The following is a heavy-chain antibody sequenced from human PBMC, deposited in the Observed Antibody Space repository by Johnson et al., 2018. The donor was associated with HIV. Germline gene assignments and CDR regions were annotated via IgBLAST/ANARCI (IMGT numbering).Heavy chain of an antibody. CDR2: ISGSGGST. D-gene: IGHD2-21*01. CDR1: GFTFDDYG. J-gene: IGHJ3*02. Sequence: VESGGGVVRPGGSLRLSCAASGFTFDDYGMSWVRQAPGKGLEWVSAISGSGGSTYYADSVKGRFAISRDSAKNTLCLQMYSLRAEDTAVYYCAKERMGLAYCGGDCWEDAFDIWGQGTMVTVSS. CDR3: AKERMGLAYCGGDCWEDAFDI. V-gene: IGHV3-20*04.